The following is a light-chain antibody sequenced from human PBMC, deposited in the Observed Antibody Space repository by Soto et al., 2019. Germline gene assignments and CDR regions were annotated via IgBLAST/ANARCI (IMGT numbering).Light chain of an antibody. CDR3: GTWDSSLSAVV. V-gene: IGLV1-51*01. CDR1: SSNIGNNY. CDR2: DNN. Sequence: QSVLTQPPSVSAAPGQKVTISCSGSSSNIGNNYVSWYQQLPGTAPTLLIYDNNKRPSGIPDRFSGSTSGTSATLGITGLQTGDEADYYCGTWDSSLSAVVFGGGTKVTVL. J-gene: IGLJ2*01.